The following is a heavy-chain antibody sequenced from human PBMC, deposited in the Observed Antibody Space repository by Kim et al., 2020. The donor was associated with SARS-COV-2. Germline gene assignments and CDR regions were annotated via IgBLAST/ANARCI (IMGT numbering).Heavy chain of an antibody. CDR2: ISGSGDST. V-gene: IGHV3-23*01. Sequence: GGSLRLSCAASGFTFSSYGMTWVRQTPGKGLEWVSIISGSGDSTDYADSVKGRFTISRDNSKNTLYLQMSSLRAEDTAIYYCAKDPVGFYFYGMDVWGQGTTVTVSS. D-gene: IGHD1-26*01. CDR3: AKDPVGFYFYGMDV. J-gene: IGHJ6*02. CDR1: GFTFSSYG.